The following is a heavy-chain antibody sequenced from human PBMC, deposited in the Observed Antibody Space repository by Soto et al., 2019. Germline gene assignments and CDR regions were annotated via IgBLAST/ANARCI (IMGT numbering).Heavy chain of an antibody. D-gene: IGHD3-3*01. V-gene: IGHV3-9*01. Sequence: LRLSCVGTGLNFDDFAMHWVRQAPGKGLEWVSGITWNSRVLAYADSVKGRFTISRDNARNSLYLQMDGLRDEDTALYYCAKGRYDFWSPYYFDSWGQGTLVTVSS. J-gene: IGHJ4*02. CDR3: AKGRYDFWSPYYFDS. CDR2: ITWNSRVL. CDR1: GLNFDDFA.